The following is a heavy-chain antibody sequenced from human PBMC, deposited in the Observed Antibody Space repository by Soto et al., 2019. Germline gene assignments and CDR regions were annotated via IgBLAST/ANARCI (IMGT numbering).Heavy chain of an antibody. CDR2: ISYDGSNK. CDR3: ARPSTGYFDWLLH. Sequence: QVQLVESGGGVVQPGRSLRLSCAASGFTFSSYAMHWVRQAPGKGLEWVAVISYDGSNKYYADSVKGRFTISRDNSKNTLYLQMNSLRAEDTAVYYCARPSTGYFDWLLHWGQGTLVTVSS. V-gene: IGHV3-30-3*01. J-gene: IGHJ4*02. CDR1: GFTFSSYA. D-gene: IGHD3-9*01.